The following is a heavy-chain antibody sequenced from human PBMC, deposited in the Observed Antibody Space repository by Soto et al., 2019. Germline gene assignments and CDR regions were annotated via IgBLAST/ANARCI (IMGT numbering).Heavy chain of an antibody. CDR3: ARARYCSSTSCYVPLDY. D-gene: IGHD2-2*01. CDR1: GYTFTSYG. V-gene: IGHV1-18*01. J-gene: IGHJ4*02. CDR2: ISAYNGNT. Sequence: QVQLVQSGAEVKKPGASVKVSCKASGYTFTSYGISWVRQAPGQGLEWMGWISAYNGNTNYAQKLQCRVTMTTDTSTSTAYMELRSLRSDDTAVYYCARARYCSSTSCYVPLDYWGQGTLVTVSS.